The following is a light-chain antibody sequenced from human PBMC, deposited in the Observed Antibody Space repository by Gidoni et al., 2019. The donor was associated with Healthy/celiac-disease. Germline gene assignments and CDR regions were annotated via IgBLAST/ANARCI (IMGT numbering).Light chain of an antibody. J-gene: IGKJ4*02. V-gene: IGKV3-11*01. Sequence: EIVLTQSPATLSLSPGERATLSCRASQSVSSTLAWYQQKPGQAPRLLIYDASNRATGIPARFSGSGSGTDFTLTISSLEPEDFAVYYCQQRSNWPLVTFGGGTKVEIK. CDR3: QQRSNWPLVT. CDR2: DAS. CDR1: QSVSST.